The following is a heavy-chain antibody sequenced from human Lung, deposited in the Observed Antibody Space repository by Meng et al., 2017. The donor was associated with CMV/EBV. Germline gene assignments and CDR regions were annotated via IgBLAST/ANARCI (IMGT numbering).Heavy chain of an antibody. Sequence: ASVXVSRXPSTYTFIDHHIHWVRQAPGQGLEWMGWIDHRTGDTKNAQKFQGRVTLSRDTSIRTAYMDLSRLRSDDAAVYCCTRGTIMIRDYHHHGLDVWGHGXSVTVSS. CDR3: TRGTIMIRDYHHHGLDV. CDR1: TYTFIDHH. V-gene: IGHV1-2*02. J-gene: IGHJ6*02. CDR2: IDHRTGDT. D-gene: IGHD3-10*01.